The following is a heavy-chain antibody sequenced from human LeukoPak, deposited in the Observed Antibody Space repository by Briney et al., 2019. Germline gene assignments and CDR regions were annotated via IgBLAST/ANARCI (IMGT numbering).Heavy chain of an antibody. Sequence: GGSLRLSCAASGFTFSSYEMNWVRQAPGKGLEWVSYISSSGSTIYYADSVKGRFTTSRDNAKNSLYLQMNSLRAEDTAVYYCARELRFSVSRGQGTLVTVSS. J-gene: IGHJ4*02. CDR1: GFTFSSYE. V-gene: IGHV3-48*03. CDR3: ARELRFSVS. D-gene: IGHD4-17*01. CDR2: ISSSGSTI.